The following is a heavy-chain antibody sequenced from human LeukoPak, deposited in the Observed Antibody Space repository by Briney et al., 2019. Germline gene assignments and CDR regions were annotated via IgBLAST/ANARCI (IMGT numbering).Heavy chain of an antibody. CDR3: ARGPYSSGWPTGEHYYYGMDV. Sequence: VASVKVSCKASGGTFSSYAISWVRQAPGQGLEWMGRIIPILGIANYAQKFQGRVTITTDKSTSTAYMELSSLRSEDTAVYYCARGPYSSGWPTGEHYYYGMDVWGQGTTVTVSS. D-gene: IGHD6-19*01. V-gene: IGHV1-69*04. CDR2: IIPILGIA. J-gene: IGHJ6*02. CDR1: GGTFSSYA.